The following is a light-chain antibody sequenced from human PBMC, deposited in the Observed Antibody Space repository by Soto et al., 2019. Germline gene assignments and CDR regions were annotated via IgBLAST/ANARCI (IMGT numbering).Light chain of an antibody. J-gene: IGKJ2*01. V-gene: IGKV1-13*02. CDR2: DAS. CDR3: LQFNSFHT. Sequence: AIQLTQSPSSLSASVGDRVTITCRASQGISSALAWYQQKPGKAPKLLIYDASSLESGVPSRFSGSGSGTDFTLTLSSLQPEDSATYFCLQFNSFHTFSQGTQLEIK. CDR1: QGISSA.